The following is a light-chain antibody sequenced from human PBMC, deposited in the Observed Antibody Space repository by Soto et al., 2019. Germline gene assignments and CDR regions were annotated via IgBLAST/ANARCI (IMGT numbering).Light chain of an antibody. CDR3: QQFSSYPLT. V-gene: IGKV3-20*01. J-gene: IGKJ4*01. Sequence: IVLTQSPATLSLSPGERATLSCRASQTVRNNYLAWYQQKPGQAPRLLIYDASSRATGIPDRFSGGGSGTDFTLTISRLEPEDFAVYYCQQFSSYPLTFGGRTKVDI. CDR1: QTVRNNY. CDR2: DAS.